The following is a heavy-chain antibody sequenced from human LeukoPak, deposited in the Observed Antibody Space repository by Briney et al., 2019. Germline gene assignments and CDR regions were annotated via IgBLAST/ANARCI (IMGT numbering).Heavy chain of an antibody. CDR1: GFTFDDYA. Sequence: GGSLRLSCAASGFTFDDYAMHWVRQAPGKGLEWVSGISWNSGSIGYADSVKGRFTISRDDAKNSLYLQMNSLRAEDMALYYCAKGTYSGYDRGRGELIFDYWGQGTLVTVSS. D-gene: IGHD1-26*01. J-gene: IGHJ4*02. V-gene: IGHV3-9*03. CDR3: AKGTYSGYDRGRGELIFDY. CDR2: ISWNSGSI.